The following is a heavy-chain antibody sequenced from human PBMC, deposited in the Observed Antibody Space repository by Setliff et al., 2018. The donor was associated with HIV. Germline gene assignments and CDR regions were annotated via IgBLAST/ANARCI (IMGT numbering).Heavy chain of an antibody. CDR1: GGSLSAYS. Sequence: SETLSLTCAVYGGSLSAYSWTWIRQPPEKGLEWIGEINHSRSTKYNPSLKSRVTISLDTSKNQFSLKLNFVTAADTAVYYCARAPGYYDSSGHIDYWGQGTQVTAPQ. V-gene: IGHV4-34*01. CDR3: ARAPGYYDSSGHIDY. CDR2: INHSRST. D-gene: IGHD3-22*01. J-gene: IGHJ4*02.